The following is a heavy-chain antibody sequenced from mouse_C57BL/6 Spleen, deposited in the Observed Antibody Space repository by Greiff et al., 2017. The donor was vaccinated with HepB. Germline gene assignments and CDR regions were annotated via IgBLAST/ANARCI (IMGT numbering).Heavy chain of an antibody. V-gene: IGHV3-6*01. J-gene: IGHJ3*01. CDR1: GYSITSGYY. CDR3: ASGYYGSSSWFAY. CDR2: ISYDGSN. Sequence: ESGPGLVKPSQSLSLTCSVTGYSITSGYYWNWIRQFPGNKLEWMGYISYDGSNNYNPSLKNRISITRDTSKNQFFLKLNSVTTEDTATYYCASGYYGSSSWFAYWGQGTLVTVSA. D-gene: IGHD1-1*01.